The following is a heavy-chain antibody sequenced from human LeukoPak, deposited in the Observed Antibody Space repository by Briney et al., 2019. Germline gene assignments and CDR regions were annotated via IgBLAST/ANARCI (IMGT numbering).Heavy chain of an antibody. D-gene: IGHD3-22*01. CDR1: GFTFGNYD. Sequence: PGGSLRLSCAGSGFTFGNYDTGWVRQAPGKGLVWVSRIKGDGNTNYADSVKGRFTISRDNAKNTVSLQMNIRRAEDTGVYYCAGAPSEIGGYYPEYFRHWGQGTLVTVSS. CDR3: AGAPSEIGGYYPEYFRH. CDR2: IKGDGNT. V-gene: IGHV3-74*01. J-gene: IGHJ1*01.